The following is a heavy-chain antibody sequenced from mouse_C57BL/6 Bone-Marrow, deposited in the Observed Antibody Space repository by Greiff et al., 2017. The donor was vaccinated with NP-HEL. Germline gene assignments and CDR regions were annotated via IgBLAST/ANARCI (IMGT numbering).Heavy chain of an antibody. D-gene: IGHD1-1*01. J-gene: IGHJ1*03. V-gene: IGHV3-8*01. CDR1: GYSITSDY. Sequence: EVKLMESGPGLAKPSQTLSLTCSVTGYSITSDYWNWIRKFPGNKLEYMGYISYSGSTYYNPSLKSRISITRDTSKNQYYLQLNSVTTEDTATYYCARDYYGSSPYWYFDVWGTGTTVTVSS. CDR3: ARDYYGSSPYWYFDV. CDR2: ISYSGST.